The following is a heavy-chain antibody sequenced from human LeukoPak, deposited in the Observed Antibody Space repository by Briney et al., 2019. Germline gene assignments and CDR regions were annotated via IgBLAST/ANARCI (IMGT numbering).Heavy chain of an antibody. V-gene: IGHV3-30*02. J-gene: IGHJ4*02. Sequence: GGSLRLSCAASGFTFSSYGMHWVRQAPGKGLEWVAFIRYDGSNKYYADSVKGRFTISRDNSKNTLYLQMNSLRAEDTAVYYCARDRYSGWYLGYWGQGTLVTVSS. CDR1: GFTFSSYG. D-gene: IGHD6-19*01. CDR3: ARDRYSGWYLGY. CDR2: IRYDGSNK.